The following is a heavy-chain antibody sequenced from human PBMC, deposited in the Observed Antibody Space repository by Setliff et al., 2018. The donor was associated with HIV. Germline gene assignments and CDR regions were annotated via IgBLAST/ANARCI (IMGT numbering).Heavy chain of an antibody. CDR1: GGSVRSDDYY. D-gene: IGHD3-10*01. CDR3: ASTRIRLIRGAVISNLRTPYFDY. Sequence: SETLSLTCTVFGGSVRSDDYYWSWIRQPPGKGLEWIGYIYYTGSTHYNPSLKGRLSMSTSENQFSLKLTSVTAADPAVYYCASTRIRLIRGAVISNLRTPYFDYWGPGSLVTVSS. CDR2: IYYTGST. V-gene: IGHV4-30-4*08. J-gene: IGHJ4*02.